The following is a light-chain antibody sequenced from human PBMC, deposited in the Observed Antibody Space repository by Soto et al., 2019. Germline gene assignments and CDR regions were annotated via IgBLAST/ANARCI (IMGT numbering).Light chain of an antibody. CDR1: QSVSSTF. CDR3: QQYGDTPVT. J-gene: IGKJ1*01. Sequence: EIVLTQSPGTLSLSPGERATLSCRASQSVSSTFFAWYQQKPGQAPRLLLYATSTRAAGFPDRFSGSGSGTDFTLTISSLEPEDFAVYYCQQYGDTPVTFGQGTNVEL. V-gene: IGKV3-20*01. CDR2: ATS.